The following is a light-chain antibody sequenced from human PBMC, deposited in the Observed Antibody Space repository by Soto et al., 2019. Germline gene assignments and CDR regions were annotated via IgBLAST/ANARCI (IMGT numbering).Light chain of an antibody. CDR3: QQCGSSST. V-gene: IGKV3-20*01. CDR2: GAS. J-gene: IGKJ5*01. CDR1: QSVSSSS. Sequence: EIVLTQSPGTLSLSPGERAALSCRASQSVSSSSLAWYQQRPGQAPRLLIYGASIRATDIPDRFSGSGSGTDFTLTISRLEPEDFAVYYCQQCGSSSTFGQGTRLEI.